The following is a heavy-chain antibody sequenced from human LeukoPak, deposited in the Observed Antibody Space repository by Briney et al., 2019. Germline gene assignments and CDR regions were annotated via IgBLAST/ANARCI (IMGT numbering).Heavy chain of an antibody. J-gene: IGHJ4*02. V-gene: IGHV3-53*01. Sequence: PGGSLRLSCAASGFTVSSNYMSWVRQAPGKGLEWVSVIYSGGSTYYADSVKGRFTISRDNSKNTLYLQMNSLRAEDTAVYYCAKVFGDHNLDYWGQGTLVTVSS. CDR2: IYSGGST. D-gene: IGHD3-10*02. CDR3: AKVFGDHNLDY. CDR1: GFTVSSNY.